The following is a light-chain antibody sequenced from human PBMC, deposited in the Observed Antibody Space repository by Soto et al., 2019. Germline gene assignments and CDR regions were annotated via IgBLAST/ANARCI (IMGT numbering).Light chain of an antibody. J-gene: IGKJ1*01. Sequence: IQMTQSPPSLSASVGDRVTITCRASQSVSSWLAWYQQKPGKAPKLLIYDASSLESGVPSRFSGSGSGIEFTLTISSLQPDDFASYYCQQYNSYSWTFGQGTKVEIK. CDR2: DAS. CDR1: QSVSSW. V-gene: IGKV1-5*01. CDR3: QQYNSYSWT.